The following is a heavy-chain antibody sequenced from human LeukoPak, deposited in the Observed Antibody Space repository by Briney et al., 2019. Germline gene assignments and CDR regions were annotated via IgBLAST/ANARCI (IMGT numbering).Heavy chain of an antibody. D-gene: IGHD3-10*02. CDR1: GFTFSSYE. J-gene: IGHJ6*04. CDR2: ISSSGSTI. Sequence: GGSLRLSCAASGFTFSSYEMHCVRHAPGKGLEWVSYISSSGSTIYYADSVKSLFTLSKDNAQNSLYLQMNSLRAEDTAVYYCAELGITMIGGVWGKGTTVTISS. CDR3: AELGITMIGGV. V-gene: IGHV3-48*03.